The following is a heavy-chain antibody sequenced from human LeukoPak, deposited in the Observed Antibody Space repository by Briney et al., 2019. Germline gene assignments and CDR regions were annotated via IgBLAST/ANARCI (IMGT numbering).Heavy chain of an antibody. CDR3: ARVYPNVIVATIRSYFDY. CDR2: INHSGST. Sequence: SETLSLTCTVSGGSISSYYWSWIRQPPGKGLEWIGEINHSGSTNYNPSLKSRVTISVDTSKNQFSLKLSSVTAADTAVYYCARVYPNVIVATIRSYFDYWGQGTLVTVSS. D-gene: IGHD5-12*01. J-gene: IGHJ4*02. CDR1: GGSISSYY. V-gene: IGHV4-34*01.